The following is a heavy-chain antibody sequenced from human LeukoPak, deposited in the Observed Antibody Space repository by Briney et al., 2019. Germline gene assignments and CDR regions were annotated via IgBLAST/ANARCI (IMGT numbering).Heavy chain of an antibody. J-gene: IGHJ4*02. CDR2: IYASGST. Sequence: PSETLSLTCTVSGGSISSYYWAWIRQPAGKGLEWIGRIYASGSTDYYSSLKSRVSMSVDTSKNQFSLKLSSVTAANTAVYYCASYPKVAAYFDCWGQGTLVTVSS. CDR1: GGSISSYY. V-gene: IGHV4-4*07. D-gene: IGHD2-15*01. CDR3: ASYPKVAAYFDC.